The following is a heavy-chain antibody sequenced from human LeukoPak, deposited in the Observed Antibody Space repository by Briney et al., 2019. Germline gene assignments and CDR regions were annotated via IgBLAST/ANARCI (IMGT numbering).Heavy chain of an antibody. D-gene: IGHD2-2*01. J-gene: IGHJ4*02. V-gene: IGHV3-64*01. CDR3: ARGCSSTSCPPDY. CDR2: ISSNGGSK. Sequence: GGSLRLSCAASGFTFSSYAMHWVRQAPGKGLEYVSAISSNGGSKYYANSVKGRFTISRDNSKNTLYLQMGSLRAEDMAVYSCARGCSSTSCPPDYWGQGTLVTVSS. CDR1: GFTFSSYA.